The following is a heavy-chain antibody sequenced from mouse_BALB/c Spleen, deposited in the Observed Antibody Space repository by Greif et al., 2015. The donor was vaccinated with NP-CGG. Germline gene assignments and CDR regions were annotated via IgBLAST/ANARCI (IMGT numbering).Heavy chain of an antibody. J-gene: IGHJ4*01. D-gene: IGHD2-14*01. CDR2: INPSTGYT. V-gene: IGHV1-7*01. Sequence: QVQLQQSGAELAKPGASVKMSCKASGYTFTSYWMHWVKQRPGQGLEWIGYINPSTGYTEYNQKFKDKATLTADKSSSTAYMQLSSLTSEDSAVYYCARIGGSYAMDYWGQGTSVTVSS. CDR1: GYTFTSYW. CDR3: ARIGGSYAMDY.